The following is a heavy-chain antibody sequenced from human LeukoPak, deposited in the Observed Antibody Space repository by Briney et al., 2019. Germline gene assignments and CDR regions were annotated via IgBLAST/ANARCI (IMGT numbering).Heavy chain of an antibody. J-gene: IGHJ4*02. Sequence: PGGSLRLSCAASGFTFSSYGMNWVRQAPGKGLEWVSYISSSSSTIYYADSVKGRFTISRDNAKNSLYLQMNSLRAEDTAVYYCARDPGGGNVGFDYWGQGTLVTVSS. CDR1: GFTFSSYG. V-gene: IGHV3-48*01. CDR3: ARDPGGGNVGFDY. D-gene: IGHD4-23*01. CDR2: ISSSSSTI.